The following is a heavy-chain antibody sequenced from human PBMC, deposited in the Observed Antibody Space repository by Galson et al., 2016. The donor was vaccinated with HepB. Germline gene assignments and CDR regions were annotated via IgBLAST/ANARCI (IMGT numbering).Heavy chain of an antibody. CDR1: GYTFTSYD. J-gene: IGHJ6*02. V-gene: IGHV1-8*01. CDR3: ARHPPRWYEELLVYGLDA. CDR2: MNPNSGNT. D-gene: IGHD3-10*01. Sequence: SVKVSCKASGYTFTSYDINWVRQATGQGLERMGWMNPNSGNTGYAQKFQGRVTMTRDTSISTAYMELSSLKSEDTAVYYCARHPPRWYEELLVYGLDAWGQGTTVTVSS.